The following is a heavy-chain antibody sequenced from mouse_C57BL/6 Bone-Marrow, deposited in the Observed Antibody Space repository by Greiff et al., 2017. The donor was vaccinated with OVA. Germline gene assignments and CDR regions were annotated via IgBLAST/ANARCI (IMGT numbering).Heavy chain of an antibody. CDR3: ARWLLWFAY. Sequence: DVMLVESGGGLVKPGGSLKLSCAASGFTFSSYAMSWVRQTPEKRLEWVATISDGGSYTYYPDNVKGRFTISRDNAKNNLYLQMSHLKSEDTAMYYCARWLLWFAYWGQGTLVTVSA. J-gene: IGHJ3*01. CDR2: ISDGGSYT. V-gene: IGHV5-4*03. CDR1: GFTFSSYA. D-gene: IGHD2-3*01.